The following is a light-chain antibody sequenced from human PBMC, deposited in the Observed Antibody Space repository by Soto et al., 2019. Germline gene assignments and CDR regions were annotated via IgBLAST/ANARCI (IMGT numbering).Light chain of an antibody. CDR1: SSNIGNNY. Sequence: QSVLTQPPSVSAAPGQKVTISCSGSSSNIGNNYVSWYQQLPGTAPRLLMYENNKRPSGTPDRFSGSKSGTSATLGITGLQTGDEADYYCGTWDSSLSAGVFGGGTKLTVL. CDR3: GTWDSSLSAGV. J-gene: IGLJ3*02. V-gene: IGLV1-51*02. CDR2: ENN.